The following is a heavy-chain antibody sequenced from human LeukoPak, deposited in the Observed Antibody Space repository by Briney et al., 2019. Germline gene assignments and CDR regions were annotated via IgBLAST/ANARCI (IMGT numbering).Heavy chain of an antibody. CDR3: ARMSGSYLDY. D-gene: IGHD1-26*01. J-gene: IGHJ4*02. Sequence: GGSLRLSCAASGFTFSSYGMHWVRQAPGKGLEWVAFISFDGSNKYSAASVKGRFTISRDNSKNTLYLQMNSLRAEVTAVYYCARMSGSYLDYWGQGTLVTVSS. V-gene: IGHV3-30*03. CDR1: GFTFSSYG. CDR2: ISFDGSNK.